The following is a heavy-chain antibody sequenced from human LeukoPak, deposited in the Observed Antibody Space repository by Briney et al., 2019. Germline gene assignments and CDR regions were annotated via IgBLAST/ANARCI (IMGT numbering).Heavy chain of an antibody. D-gene: IGHD6-13*01. CDR2: INPNTGGT. V-gene: IGHV1-2*02. J-gene: IGHJ4*02. CDR1: GYIFSGYH. Sequence: GASVKVSCKASGYIFSGYHIHWVRQAPGQGLEWMGWINPNTGGTNFAPKFHGRVSMTRDTSLSTAYMELSSLRSDDTAVYYCARDHNEQQLPGDWGQGTLVTVSS. CDR3: ARDHNEQQLPGD.